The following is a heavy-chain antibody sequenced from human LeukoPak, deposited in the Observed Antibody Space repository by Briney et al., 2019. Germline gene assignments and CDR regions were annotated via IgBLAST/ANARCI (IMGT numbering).Heavy chain of an antibody. CDR2: ISGSGGST. Sequence: GGSLRLSCAASGFTFSSYAMSWVRQAPGKGLEWVSAISGSGGSTYYADSVKGRFTISRENAKNTLYLQMNSLRAEDTAVYYCARDLSYFVYWGQGTLVTVSS. CDR3: ARDLSYFVY. J-gene: IGHJ4*02. V-gene: IGHV3-23*01. CDR1: GFTFSSYA. D-gene: IGHD2/OR15-2a*01.